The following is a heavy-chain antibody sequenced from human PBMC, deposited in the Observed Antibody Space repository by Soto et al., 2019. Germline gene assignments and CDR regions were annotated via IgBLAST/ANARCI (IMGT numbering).Heavy chain of an antibody. D-gene: IGHD4-17*01. CDR3: ARGLTTVTTSPYYYYYYMDV. V-gene: IGHV3-7*01. CDR1: GFTFSSYW. Sequence: PGGSLRLSCAASGFTFSSYWMSWVRQAPGKGLEWVANIKQDGSEKYYVDSVKGRFTISRDNAKNSLYLQMNSLRAEDTAVYYSARGLTTVTTSPYYYYYYMDVWGKGTTVTVSS. J-gene: IGHJ6*03. CDR2: IKQDGSEK.